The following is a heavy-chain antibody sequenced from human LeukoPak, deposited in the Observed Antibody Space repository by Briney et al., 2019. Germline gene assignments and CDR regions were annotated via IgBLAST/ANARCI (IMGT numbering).Heavy chain of an antibody. CDR3: ARVPRSGSYSSY. CDR1: GGSFSGYY. V-gene: IGHV4-34*01. CDR2: INHSGST. J-gene: IGHJ4*02. D-gene: IGHD1-26*01. Sequence: SETLSLTCAVYGGSFSGYYWSWIRQPPGKGLEWIGEINHSGSTNYNPSLKSRVTISVDTSKNQFSLKLSSVTAADTAVYYCARVPRSGSYSSYWGQGTLATVSS.